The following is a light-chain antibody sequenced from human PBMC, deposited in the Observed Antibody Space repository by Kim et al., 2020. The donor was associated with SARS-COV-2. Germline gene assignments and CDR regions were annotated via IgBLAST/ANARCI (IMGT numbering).Light chain of an antibody. J-gene: IGKJ4*01. CDR2: SAS. Sequence: SPGERATPSCRASQRVSGSYLALYQQKPGHAPRLLNYSASTRATGNPDRGIGVGSGTNFTLTISRLGPEDFAECDCQQSGSSPRTFGGGTTVDI. CDR1: QRVSGSY. V-gene: IGKV3-20*01. CDR3: QQSGSSPRT.